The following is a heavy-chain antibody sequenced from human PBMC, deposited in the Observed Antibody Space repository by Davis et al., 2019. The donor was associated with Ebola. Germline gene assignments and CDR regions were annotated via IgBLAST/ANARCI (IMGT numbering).Heavy chain of an antibody. CDR3: TLSTPTMDV. V-gene: IGHV3-73*01. J-gene: IGHJ6*02. CDR2: IRTQANSYAT. Sequence: GGSLRLSCPASGLSFSGPAMHWVRQASGKGLEWVGRIRTQANSYATAYAASVKGRFTISRDDSKNTAYLQMNSLKTEDTAVYYCTLSTPTMDVWGQGTTVTVSS. D-gene: IGHD2-15*01. CDR1: GLSFSGPA.